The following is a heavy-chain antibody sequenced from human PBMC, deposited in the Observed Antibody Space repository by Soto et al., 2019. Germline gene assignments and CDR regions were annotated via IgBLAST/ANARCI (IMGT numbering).Heavy chain of an antibody. Sequence: PGGSLRLSCAASGFTFSSYGMHWVRQAPGKGLEWVAVISYDRSNKYYADSVKGRFTISRDNSKNTLYLQMNSLRAEDTAVYYCARTRNVLRYFDWSFDYWGQGTLVTVSS. CDR1: GFTFSSYG. J-gene: IGHJ4*02. CDR2: ISYDRSNK. CDR3: ARTRNVLRYFDWSFDY. D-gene: IGHD3-9*01. V-gene: IGHV3-30*03.